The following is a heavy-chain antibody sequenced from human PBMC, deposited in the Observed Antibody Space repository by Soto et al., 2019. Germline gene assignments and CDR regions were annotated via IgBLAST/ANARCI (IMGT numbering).Heavy chain of an antibody. J-gene: IGHJ4*02. V-gene: IGHV3-30-3*01. CDR1: GFTFSSYA. D-gene: IGHD4-4*01. CDR2: ISYDGSNK. CDR3: ARGGHDYSNTEGYFDY. Sequence: QVQLVESGGGVVQPGRSLRLSCAASGFTFSSYAMHWVRQAPGKGLEWVAVISYDGSNKYYADSVKGRFTISRDNSKNTRDLQMNSRRAEDTAVYYCARGGHDYSNTEGYFDYWGQGTLVTVSS.